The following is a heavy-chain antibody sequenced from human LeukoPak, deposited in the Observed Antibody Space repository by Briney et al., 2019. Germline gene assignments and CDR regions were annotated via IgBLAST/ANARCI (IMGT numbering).Heavy chain of an antibody. D-gene: IGHD3-3*01. CDR3: ARDDTIFGVVNPRNNAFDI. CDR2: IYYSGST. J-gene: IGHJ3*02. CDR1: GGSISSYY. V-gene: IGHV4-59*01. Sequence: SETLSLTCTVSGGSISSYYWSWIRQPPGKGLEWIGYIYYSGSTNYNPSLKSRVTISVDTSKNQFSLKLSSVTAADTAVYYCARDDTIFGVVNPRNNAFDIWVQGTMVTVSS.